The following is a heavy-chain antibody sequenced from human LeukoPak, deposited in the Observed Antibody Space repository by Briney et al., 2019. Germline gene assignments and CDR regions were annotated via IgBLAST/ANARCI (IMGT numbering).Heavy chain of an antibody. Sequence: GGSLRLSYAASGFTFSSYSMNWVRQAPGKGLEWVSSISSSSSYIYYADSVKGRFTISRDNAKNSLYLQMNSLRAEDTAVYYCARERGDSMALYYYYMYVWGKGNTVTVSS. CDR1: GFTFSSYS. CDR2: ISSSSSYI. CDR3: ARERGDSMALYYYYMYV. V-gene: IGHV3-21*01. J-gene: IGHJ6*03. D-gene: IGHD4/OR15-4a*01.